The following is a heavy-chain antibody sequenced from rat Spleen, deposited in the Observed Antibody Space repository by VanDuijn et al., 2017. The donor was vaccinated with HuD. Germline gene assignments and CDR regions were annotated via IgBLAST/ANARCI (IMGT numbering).Heavy chain of an antibody. J-gene: IGHJ2*01. CDR3: TTDNGD. Sequence: VQLVESDGDLVQPGRSLKLSCVTSGFTFSDAAMYWVRQAPGKGLDWVARIRAKTHNYATYYADSVKGRFTVSREDSKSVVYLQMDNLKTEDTAMYYCTTDNGDWGQGVMVTVSS. CDR1: GFTFSDAA. CDR2: IRAKTHNYAT. D-gene: IGHD1-10*01. V-gene: IGHV10-5*01.